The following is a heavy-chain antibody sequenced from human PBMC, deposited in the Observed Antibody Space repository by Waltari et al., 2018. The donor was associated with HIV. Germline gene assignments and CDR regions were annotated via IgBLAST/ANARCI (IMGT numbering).Heavy chain of an antibody. CDR1: GFTFSSYA. V-gene: IGHV3-23*01. CDR2: ISGSGGST. J-gene: IGHJ6*02. CDR3: AKDGKLARYYYYGMDV. D-gene: IGHD6-6*01. Sequence: EVQLLESGGGLVQPGGSLRLSCAASGFTFSSYAMSWVRQAPGKGLEWVSAISGSGGSTYYADSVKGRFTISRDNSKNTLYLQMNSLRAEDTAVYYCAKDGKLARYYYYGMDVWGQGTTVTVSS.